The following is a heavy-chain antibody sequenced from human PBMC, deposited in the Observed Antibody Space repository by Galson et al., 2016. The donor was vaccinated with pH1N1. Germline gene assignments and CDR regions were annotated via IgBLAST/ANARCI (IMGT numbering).Heavy chain of an antibody. D-gene: IGHD3-10*01. CDR1: GGSITSGYYY. Sequence: TLSLTCNVSGGSITSGYYYWSWIRQPPGKGLEWIGYTYYSGSTYYNPSLKSRLSISLDTSKNQFSLKLSSVTAADTAVYYCAGGPAVSLLDYWGQGTLVSVSS. J-gene: IGHJ4*02. CDR2: TYYSGST. CDR3: AGGPAVSLLDY. V-gene: IGHV4-30-4*08.